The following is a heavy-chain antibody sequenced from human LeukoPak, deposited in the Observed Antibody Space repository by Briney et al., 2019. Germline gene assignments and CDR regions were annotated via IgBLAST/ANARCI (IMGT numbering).Heavy chain of an antibody. D-gene: IGHD2-2*01. CDR1: GGTFTSYA. CDR2: IIPIFGTA. Sequence: GASVKVSCKASGGTFTSYAISWVRQAPGQGLEWMGGIIPIFGTANYAQKFQGRVTSTADKSPSTAYMELSSLRSEDTAVYYCAKTPLGYCSSTSCFYYYYGMDVWGKGTTVTVSS. J-gene: IGHJ6*04. CDR3: AKTPLGYCSSTSCFYYYYGMDV. V-gene: IGHV1-69*06.